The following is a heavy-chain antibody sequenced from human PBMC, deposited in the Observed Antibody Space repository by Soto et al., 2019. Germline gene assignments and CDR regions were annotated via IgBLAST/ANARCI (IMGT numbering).Heavy chain of an antibody. CDR2: FYHSGNS. CDR1: GGSIRSYY. J-gene: IGHJ6*04. D-gene: IGHD5-18*01. V-gene: IGHV4-59*01. Sequence: SETLSLTCGFSGGSIRSYYWSWIRQSPDKGPEWIGYFYHSGNSNYNPSLKSRVTISVDTSKNQLSLSLRSVTAADTAVYFCARISSVDPYGYVNGGLYVWHKGSTGTVSS. CDR3: ARISSVDPYGYVNGGLYV.